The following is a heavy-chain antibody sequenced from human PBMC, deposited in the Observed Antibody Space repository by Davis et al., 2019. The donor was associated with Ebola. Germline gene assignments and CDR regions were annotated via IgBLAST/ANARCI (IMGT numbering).Heavy chain of an antibody. CDR1: GGNFRTYG. D-gene: IGHD5-12*01. CDR2: INPNDGRT. Sequence: AASVKVSCKASGGNFRTYGISWVRQAPGQGLEWMGMINPNDGRTIYAQKFQGRVTVTRDTSTTTVYMDLSSLRSEDTALYYCTTPGGQDSGYDVFDIWGQGTMVTVSS. J-gene: IGHJ3*02. V-gene: IGHV1-46*03. CDR3: TTPGGQDSGYDVFDI.